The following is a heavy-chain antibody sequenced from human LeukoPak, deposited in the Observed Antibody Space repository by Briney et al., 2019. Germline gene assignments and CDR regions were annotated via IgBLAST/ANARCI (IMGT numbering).Heavy chain of an antibody. J-gene: IGHJ4*02. D-gene: IGHD6-6*01. V-gene: IGHV1-58*02. CDR1: GFTFTSSA. CDR3: AAIVSRGSSSSSYDY. CDR2: IVVGSGNT. Sequence: AVTVSCKASGFTFTSSAMQWVRQARGQRLEWIGWIVVGSGNTNYAQKFQERVTITRDMSTSTAYMELSSLRSEDTAVYYCAAIVSRGSSSSSYDYWGQGTLVTASS.